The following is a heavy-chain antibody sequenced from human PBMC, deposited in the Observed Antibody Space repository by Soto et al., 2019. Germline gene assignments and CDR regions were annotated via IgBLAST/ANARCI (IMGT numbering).Heavy chain of an antibody. CDR2: ISAYDGNT. CDR1: GYTFTSYG. J-gene: IGHJ6*02. Sequence: QVQLVQSGAEVKKPGASVKVTCKASGYTFTSYGISWVRQAPGQGLELLGRISAYDGNTKYAPRLHGRVFMTTDTYPSTGYMELRRLRSGDTAVYYCARGGYYDSRVSRNYHYYGMNVGGQGTTVTVSS. D-gene: IGHD3-22*01. CDR3: ARGGYYDSRVSRNYHYYGMNV. V-gene: IGHV1-18*01.